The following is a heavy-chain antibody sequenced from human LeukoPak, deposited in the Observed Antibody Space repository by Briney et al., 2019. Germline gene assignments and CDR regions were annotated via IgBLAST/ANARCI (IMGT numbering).Heavy chain of an antibody. CDR3: ARGGPPPGIAAVATLPFDY. V-gene: IGHV1-2*04. CDR1: GYTFTGYY. D-gene: IGHD6-13*01. CDR2: INPNSCGT. J-gene: IGHJ4*02. Sequence: ASVKVSCKASGYTFTGYYMHWVRQAPGQGLEWMGWINPNSCGTNYAQKFQGWVTMTRDTSISTAYMEPSRLRSDDTAVYYCARGGPPPGIAAVATLPFDYWGQGTLVTVSS.